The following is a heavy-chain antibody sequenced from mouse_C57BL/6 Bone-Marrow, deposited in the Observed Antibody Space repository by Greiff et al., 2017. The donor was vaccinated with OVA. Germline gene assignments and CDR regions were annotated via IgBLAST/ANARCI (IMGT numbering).Heavy chain of an antibody. J-gene: IGHJ2*01. CDR3: TRWDY. CDR2: IDPETGGT. V-gene: IGHV1-15*01. CDR1: GYTFTDYE. Sequence: QVQLQQSGAELVRPGASVTLSCKASGYTFTDYEMHWVKQTPVHGLEWIGAIDPETGGTAYNQKFKGKAILTADKYSSTAYMELRSLTSEDSAVYYCTRWDYWGQGTTLTVSS.